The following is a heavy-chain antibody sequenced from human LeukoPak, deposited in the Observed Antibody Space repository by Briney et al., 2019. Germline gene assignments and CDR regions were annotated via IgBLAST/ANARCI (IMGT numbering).Heavy chain of an antibody. CDR3: AKDKRNYYDSSGHSYYFDY. Sequence: PGRSLRLSCAASGFTFDDYAMHWVRQAPGKGLEWVSGISWNSGSIGYADSVKGRFTISRDNAKNSLYLQMNSLRAEDTALYYCAKDKRNYYDSSGHSYYFDYWGQGTLVTVSS. CDR2: ISWNSGSI. V-gene: IGHV3-9*01. D-gene: IGHD3-22*01. CDR1: GFTFDDYA. J-gene: IGHJ4*02.